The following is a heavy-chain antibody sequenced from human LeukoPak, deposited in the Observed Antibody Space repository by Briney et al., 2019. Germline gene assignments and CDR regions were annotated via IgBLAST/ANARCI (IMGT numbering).Heavy chain of an antibody. CDR3: AREISGSSCSDY. J-gene: IGHJ4*02. V-gene: IGHV1-3*01. Sequence: ASVNVSCKASGYTFTSYAMHWVRQAPGQRLEWMGWINAGNGNTKYSQKFQGRVTITRDTSASTAYMELSSLRSEDTAVYYCAREISGSSCSDYWGQGTLVTVSS. CDR2: INAGNGNT. CDR1: GYTFTSYA. D-gene: IGHD6-13*01.